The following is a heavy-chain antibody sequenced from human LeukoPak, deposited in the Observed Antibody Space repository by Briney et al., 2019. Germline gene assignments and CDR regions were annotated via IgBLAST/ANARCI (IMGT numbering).Heavy chain of an antibody. V-gene: IGHV4-4*02. J-gene: IGHJ6*04. CDR1: GGSISSSNW. D-gene: IGHD3-9*01. Sequence: SETLSLTCAVSGGSISSSNWWSWVRQPPGKGLEWIGEIYYSGSTNYNPSLKSRVTISVDKSKNQFSLKLSSVTAADTAVYYCARDRYDILTGWALYGMDVWGKGTTVTVSS. CDR2: IYYSGST. CDR3: ARDRYDILTGWALYGMDV.